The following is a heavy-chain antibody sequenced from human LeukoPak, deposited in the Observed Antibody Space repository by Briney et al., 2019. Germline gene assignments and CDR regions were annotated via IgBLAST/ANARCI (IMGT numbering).Heavy chain of an antibody. Sequence: TGGSLRLSCAASGFTFSSYGMHWVRQAPGKGLEWVAVIWYDGSNKYYADSVKGRFTISRDNSKNTLYLQMNSLRAEDTAVYYCARDLVSGWPYYYGMDVWGQGTTVTVSS. D-gene: IGHD6-19*01. J-gene: IGHJ6*02. CDR1: GFTFSSYG. CDR3: ARDLVSGWPYYYGMDV. CDR2: IWYDGSNK. V-gene: IGHV3-33*01.